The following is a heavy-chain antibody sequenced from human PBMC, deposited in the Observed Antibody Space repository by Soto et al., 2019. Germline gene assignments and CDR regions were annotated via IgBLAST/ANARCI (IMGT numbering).Heavy chain of an antibody. V-gene: IGHV4-31*03. CDR1: GGSISSGGYY. D-gene: IGHD2-21*02. Sequence: QVQLQESGPGLVKPSQTLSLTCTVSGGSISSGGYYWSWIRQHPGKGLEWIGYIYYSGSTYYNPSFKSRVTISVDTSKNQFSLKLSSVTAADTAVYYCARVWGVTAIPDPVGLDYWGQGTLVTVSS. CDR3: ARVWGVTAIPDPVGLDY. CDR2: IYYSGST. J-gene: IGHJ4*02.